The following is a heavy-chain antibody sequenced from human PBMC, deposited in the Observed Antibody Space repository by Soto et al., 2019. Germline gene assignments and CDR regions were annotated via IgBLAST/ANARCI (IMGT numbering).Heavy chain of an antibody. CDR3: ARGPQWLRSDNWFDP. Sequence: QVQLQESGPGSVKPSETLSLTCTVSGGSISSYYWSWLRQPPGKGLQWIGNIHNTGTSTYNPSLKRRVAISLDTSNNQVSLRLTSMTTADTAVYYCARGPQWLRSDNWFDPWGQGTLVTVAS. CDR1: GGSISSYY. V-gene: IGHV4-59*01. J-gene: IGHJ5*02. D-gene: IGHD5-12*01. CDR2: IHNTGTS.